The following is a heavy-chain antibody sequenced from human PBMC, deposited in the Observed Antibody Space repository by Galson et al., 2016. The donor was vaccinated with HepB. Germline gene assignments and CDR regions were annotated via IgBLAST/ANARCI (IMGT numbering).Heavy chain of an antibody. CDR1: GYHFLNYG. CDR2: ISTYNGNT. D-gene: IGHD3-10*01. V-gene: IGHV1-18*01. Sequence: SVKVSCKASGYHFLNYGISWVRQAPGQGLEWMGWISTYNGNTRSAQRVQDRVTMTTDTSTGTGYRELRSLTSEDTAVYYCATYYVSRGDYNAFDFWGQGTLVIVSS. J-gene: IGHJ4*02. CDR3: ATYYVSRGDYNAFDF.